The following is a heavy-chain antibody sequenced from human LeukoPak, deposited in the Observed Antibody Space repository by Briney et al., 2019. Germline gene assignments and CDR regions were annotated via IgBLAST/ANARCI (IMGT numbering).Heavy chain of an antibody. CDR1: GGSFSGYY. D-gene: IGHD3-22*01. CDR3: ARLSYYYDVSGNLFDY. J-gene: IGHJ4*02. Sequence: SETLSLTCAVYGGSFSGYYWGWIRQPPGKGLEWIGAIYYRGTTSYNPSLKSRVIISVDTSKNQFSLKLSSVTAADTAVYYCARLSYYYDVSGNLFDYWGQGTLVTISS. V-gene: IGHV4-34*01. CDR2: IYYRGTT.